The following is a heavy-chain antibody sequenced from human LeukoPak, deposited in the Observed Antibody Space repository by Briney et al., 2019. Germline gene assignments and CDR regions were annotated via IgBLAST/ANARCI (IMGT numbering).Heavy chain of an antibody. Sequence: SVNVSFTASGGTFSSYAISWVRQAPGQGLEWMGGIIPIFGTANYAQKFQGRVTITADESTSTAYMELSSLRSEDTAVYYCAREAYGGNSGYFDYWGQGTLVTVSS. D-gene: IGHD4-23*01. J-gene: IGHJ4*02. CDR1: GGTFSSYA. CDR2: IIPIFGTA. V-gene: IGHV1-69*13. CDR3: AREAYGGNSGYFDY.